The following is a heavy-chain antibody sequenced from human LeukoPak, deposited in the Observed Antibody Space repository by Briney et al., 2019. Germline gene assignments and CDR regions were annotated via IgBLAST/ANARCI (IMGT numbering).Heavy chain of an antibody. Sequence: SETLSLTCGVSGGSVINTNWWTWVRQPPGKGLEWIGEVHLDGRTNYNPSLESRLTMSVDVSENQVSPKLTSVTAADTAVYYCAREGGFYRPLDYSGQGTLVTVSS. V-gene: IGHV4-4*02. D-gene: IGHD3-3*01. CDR1: GGSVINTNW. J-gene: IGHJ4*02. CDR2: VHLDGRT. CDR3: AREGGFYRPLDY.